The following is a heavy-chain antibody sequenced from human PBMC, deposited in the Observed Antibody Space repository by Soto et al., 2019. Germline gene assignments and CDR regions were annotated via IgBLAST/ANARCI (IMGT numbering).Heavy chain of an antibody. V-gene: IGHV3-33*01. CDR3: ARDWDYDILTGYLDY. D-gene: IGHD3-9*01. Sequence: GGSLRLSCAASGFTFSSYGMHWVRQAPGKGLEWVAVIWYDGSNKYYADPVKGRFTISRDNSKNTLYLQMNSLRAEDTAVYYCARDWDYDILTGYLDYWGQGTLVTVSS. CDR1: GFTFSSYG. J-gene: IGHJ4*02. CDR2: IWYDGSNK.